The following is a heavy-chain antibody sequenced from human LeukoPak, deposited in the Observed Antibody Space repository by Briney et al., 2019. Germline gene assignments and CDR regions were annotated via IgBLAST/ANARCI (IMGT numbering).Heavy chain of an antibody. CDR1: GFTFSSYA. CDR2: ISYDGSNK. D-gene: IGHD3-22*01. CDR3: ARDWALETMIAYYFDY. Sequence: GGSLRLSCAASGFTFSSYAMHWVRQAPGKGLEWVAVISYDGSNKYYADSVKGRFTISRDNSKNTLYLQMNSLRAEDTAVYYCARDWALETMIAYYFDYWGQGTLVTVSS. V-gene: IGHV3-30-3*01. J-gene: IGHJ4*02.